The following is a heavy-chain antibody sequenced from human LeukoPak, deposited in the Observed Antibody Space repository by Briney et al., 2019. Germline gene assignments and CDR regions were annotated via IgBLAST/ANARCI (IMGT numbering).Heavy chain of an antibody. CDR2: IFYTGST. J-gene: IGHJ4*02. Sequence: PSETLSLTCTVSGGSICSSNYYWGWIRQPPGKGLEWIGSIFYTGSTYYNPSLKSRVTVSVDTSKNQFSLKLNSVTAADTAVYYCARLTMVRGVDCWGQGTLVTVSS. D-gene: IGHD3-10*01. V-gene: IGHV4-39*01. CDR1: GGSICSSNYY. CDR3: ARLTMVRGVDC.